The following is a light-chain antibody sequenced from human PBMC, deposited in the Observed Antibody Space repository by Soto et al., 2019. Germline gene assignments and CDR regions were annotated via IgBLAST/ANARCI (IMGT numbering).Light chain of an antibody. V-gene: IGLV4-69*01. Sequence: QLVLTQSPSASASLGASVKLTCTLSSGHSSYAIAWHQQQPEKGPRYLMKLNSDGSHNKGDGIPDRFSGSSSGAERYLTISSLQSEDEADYYCQTWDIGGSVVFGGGTKLTVL. CDR1: SGHSSYA. CDR2: LNSDGSH. J-gene: IGLJ2*01. CDR3: QTWDIGGSVV.